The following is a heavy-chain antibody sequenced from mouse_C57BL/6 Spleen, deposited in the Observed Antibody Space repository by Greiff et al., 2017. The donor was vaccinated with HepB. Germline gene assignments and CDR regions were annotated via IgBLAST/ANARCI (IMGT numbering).Heavy chain of an antibody. V-gene: IGHV1-26*01. D-gene: IGHD3-1*01. CDR3: ARVDASAWFAY. Sequence: EVQLQQSGPELVKPGASVKISCKASGYTFTDYYMNWVKQSHGKSLEWIGDINPNNGGTSYNQKFKGKATLTVDKSSSTAYMELRSLTSADSAVYYCARVDASAWFAYWGQGTLVTVSA. CDR1: GYTFTDYY. J-gene: IGHJ3*01. CDR2: INPNNGGT.